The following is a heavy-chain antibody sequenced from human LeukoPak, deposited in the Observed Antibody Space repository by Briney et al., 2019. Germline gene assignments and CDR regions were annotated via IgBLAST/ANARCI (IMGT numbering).Heavy chain of an antibody. CDR2: INHSGST. CDR3: ARAEPPSIFGVVIIRFPFDY. J-gene: IGHJ4*02. Sequence: SETLSLTCAVYGGSFSGYYWSWIRQPPGKGLEWIGEINHSGSTNYNPSLKSRVTISVDTSKNQFSLKLSSVTAADTAVYYCARAEPPSIFGVVIIRFPFDYWGQGTPVTVSS. V-gene: IGHV4-34*01. D-gene: IGHD3-3*01. CDR1: GGSFSGYY.